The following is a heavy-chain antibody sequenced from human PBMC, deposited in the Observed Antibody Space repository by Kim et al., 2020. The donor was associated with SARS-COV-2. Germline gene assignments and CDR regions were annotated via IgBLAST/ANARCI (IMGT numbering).Heavy chain of an antibody. V-gene: IGHV4-31*03. CDR3: AREGTFYFDN. CDR1: GASVSSDGYY. Sequence: SETLSLTCTVSGASVSSDGYYWTWIRQLPGKGLEWFGYISNSGSTYYNPSLKSRVTISLDTSKNRFSLNLRSATAADTAVYYCAREGTFYFDNWGQGTLVTVSS. CDR2: ISNSGST. J-gene: IGHJ4*02.